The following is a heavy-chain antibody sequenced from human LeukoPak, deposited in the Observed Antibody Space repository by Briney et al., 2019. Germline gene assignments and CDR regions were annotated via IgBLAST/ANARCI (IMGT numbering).Heavy chain of an antibody. CDR3: ARVRGSITMVRGVIDNWFDP. D-gene: IGHD3-10*01. Sequence: SGTLSLTCAVSGGSISSSNWWSWVRQPPGKGLEWIGEIDHSGSTNYNPSLKSRVTISVDTSKNQFSLKLSSVTAADTAVYYCARVRGSITMVRGVIDNWFDPWGQGTLVTVSS. V-gene: IGHV4-4*02. CDR2: IDHSGST. CDR1: GGSISSSNW. J-gene: IGHJ5*02.